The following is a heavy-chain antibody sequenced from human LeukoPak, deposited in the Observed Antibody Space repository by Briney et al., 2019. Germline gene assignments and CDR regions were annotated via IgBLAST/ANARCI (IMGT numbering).Heavy chain of an antibody. D-gene: IGHD6-13*01. CDR1: GGSISGSSYY. V-gene: IGHV4-39*01. CDR2: IYYSGST. J-gene: IGHJ4*02. Sequence: SETLSLTCTVSGGSISGSSYYWAWIRQPPGKGLEWIGSIYYSGSTYYNPSLKSRLTISVDTSKNQFSLKLNSVTAADTAVYYCASKDSSWYYFDSWGQGSLVTVSS. CDR3: ASKDSSWYYFDS.